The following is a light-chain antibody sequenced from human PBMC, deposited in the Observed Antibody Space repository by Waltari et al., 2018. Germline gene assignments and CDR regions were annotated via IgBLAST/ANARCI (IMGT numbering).Light chain of an antibody. Sequence: EIRMTQSPATLSVAPGERATLFCRASHFVDGKVAWYQQRPGQAPRLLMYGASIRATGFPPRFTASGFGTQFTLTIGSLQSEDFAVYFWQQYNNWPLTFGGGTRVEV. V-gene: IGKV3-15*01. CDR1: HFVDGK. CDR3: QQYNNWPLT. CDR2: GAS. J-gene: IGKJ4*01.